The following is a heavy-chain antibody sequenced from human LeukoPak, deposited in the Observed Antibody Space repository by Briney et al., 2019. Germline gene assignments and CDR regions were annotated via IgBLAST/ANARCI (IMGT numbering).Heavy chain of an antibody. D-gene: IGHD6-13*01. V-gene: IGHV4-59*01. Sequence: SGTLSLTCTASGGSISSYYWSWIRQPPGKGLEWIGYIYHSGSTNYNPSLKSRVTISVDTSKNQFSLKLSSVTAADTAVYYCARGLMMAVAGRGEFHYWGQGTLVT. J-gene: IGHJ4*02. CDR3: ARGLMMAVAGRGEFHY. CDR2: IYHSGST. CDR1: GGSISSYY.